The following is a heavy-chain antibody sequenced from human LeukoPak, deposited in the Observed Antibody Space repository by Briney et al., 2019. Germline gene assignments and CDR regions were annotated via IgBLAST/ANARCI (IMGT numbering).Heavy chain of an antibody. CDR1: GYTFTGNY. J-gene: IGHJ6*03. CDR2: INPNSGGT. CDR3: ARVGATLLGYYYMDV. V-gene: IGHV1-2*02. Sequence: ASVKVSCKASGYTFTGNYIHWVRQAPGQGLEWMGWINPNSGGTNYAQKFQGRVTMTRDTSISTAYMELSRLRSDDTAVYYCARVGATLLGYYYMDVWGKGTTVTISS. D-gene: IGHD1-26*01.